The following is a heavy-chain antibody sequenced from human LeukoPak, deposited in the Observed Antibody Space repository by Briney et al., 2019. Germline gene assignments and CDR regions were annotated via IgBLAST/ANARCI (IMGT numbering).Heavy chain of an antibody. Sequence: PGESLKISCKGSGYSFTNYWIGWVRQMPGKGLEWMGIIYPGDSDTRYSPSFQGQVTISADKSISTAYLQWSSLKASDTAMYYCARLGGGYYGSGSPYKDYYYYMDVWGKGTTVTVSS. D-gene: IGHD3-10*01. CDR3: ARLGGGYYGSGSPYKDYYYYMDV. CDR1: GYSFTNYW. V-gene: IGHV5-51*01. CDR2: IYPGDSDT. J-gene: IGHJ6*03.